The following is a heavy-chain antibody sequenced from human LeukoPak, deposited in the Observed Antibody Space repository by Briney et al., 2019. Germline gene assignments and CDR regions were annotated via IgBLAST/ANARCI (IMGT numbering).Heavy chain of an antibody. J-gene: IGHJ4*02. D-gene: IGHD3-22*01. CDR2: INPSGGST. CDR1: GYTFTSYY. CDR3: ARDLHPANRKTYYYDSSASTVDY. V-gene: IGHV1-46*01. Sequence: ASVKVSCKASGYTFTSYYMHWVRQAPGQGLEWMGIINPSGGSTSYAQKFRGRVTMTRDTSTSTVYMELSSLRSEDTAVYYCARDLHPANRKTYYYDSSASTVDYRGQGTLVTVSS.